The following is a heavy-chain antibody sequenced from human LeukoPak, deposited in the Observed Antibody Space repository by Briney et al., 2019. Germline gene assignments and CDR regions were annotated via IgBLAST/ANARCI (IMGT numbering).Heavy chain of an antibody. V-gene: IGHV3-30*18. CDR1: GFIFSDYG. D-gene: IGHD1-1*01. CDR3: AKVTTVLIDY. Sequence: PGGSLRLSCSASGFIFSDYGMHWVRQAPGKGLEWVAVVSYDGSNEYYADSVKGRFTISRDNSKDTLFLQMTSLTAEDTAVYYCAKVTTVLIDYWGQGTLVTVSS. J-gene: IGHJ4*02. CDR2: VSYDGSNE.